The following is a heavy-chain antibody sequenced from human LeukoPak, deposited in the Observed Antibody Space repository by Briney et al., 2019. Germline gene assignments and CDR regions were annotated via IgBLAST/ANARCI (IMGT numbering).Heavy chain of an antibody. CDR3: AKDGVNGGLFEY. J-gene: IGHJ4*02. D-gene: IGHD3-3*01. V-gene: IGHV3-30*18. CDR2: ISNDERDK. Sequence: GRSLRLSCGASGFTFSTYHMHWVRQAPGKGLEWVAVISNDERDKWYTDSVKGRSTISRDNSKNTLYLQINSLRTEDTGVYYCAKDGVNGGLFEYWGQGTLVTVSS. CDR1: GFTFSTYH.